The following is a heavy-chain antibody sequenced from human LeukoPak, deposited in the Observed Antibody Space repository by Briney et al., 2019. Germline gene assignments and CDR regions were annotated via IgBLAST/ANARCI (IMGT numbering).Heavy chain of an antibody. D-gene: IGHD6-13*01. Sequence: GGSLRLSCAASGFTFSSYAMSWVRQAPGKGLEWVSAIIGSGGSTYYADSVKGRFTISRDNSKNTLYLQMNSLRAEDTAVYYCARQAAAGNYIDYWGQGTLVTVSS. CDR2: IIGSGGST. CDR3: ARQAAAGNYIDY. V-gene: IGHV3-23*01. CDR1: GFTFSSYA. J-gene: IGHJ4*02.